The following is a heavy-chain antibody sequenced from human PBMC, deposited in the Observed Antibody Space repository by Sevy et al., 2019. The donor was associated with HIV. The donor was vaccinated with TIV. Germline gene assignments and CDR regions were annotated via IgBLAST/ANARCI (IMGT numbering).Heavy chain of an antibody. CDR1: GFTFSDHC. CDR3: STHAGIAAAGRVFDY. Sequence: GGSLRLSCAASGFTFSDHCMEWVRQAPGKGLEWVGRTRYKADGYTTEYAASVKGRFTISRDDSENSLYLQMNSLKTEDTAVYYCSTHAGIAAAGRVFDYWGQGALVTVSS. D-gene: IGHD6-13*01. J-gene: IGHJ4*02. CDR2: TRYKADGYTT. V-gene: IGHV3-72*01.